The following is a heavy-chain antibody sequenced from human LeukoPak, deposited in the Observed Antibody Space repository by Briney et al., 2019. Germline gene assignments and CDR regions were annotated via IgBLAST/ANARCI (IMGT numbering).Heavy chain of an antibody. V-gene: IGHV1-8*01. Sequence: ASVKVSCKASGYTFTSYDINLVRQATGQGLEWMGWMNPNSGNTGYAQKFQGRVTMTRNTSISTAYMELSSLRSEDTAVYYCARGAKYSSSWYSFGSYYYYYGMDVWGQGTTVTVSS. CDR1: GYTFTSYD. CDR3: ARGAKYSSSWYSFGSYYYYYGMDV. D-gene: IGHD6-13*01. CDR2: MNPNSGNT. J-gene: IGHJ6*02.